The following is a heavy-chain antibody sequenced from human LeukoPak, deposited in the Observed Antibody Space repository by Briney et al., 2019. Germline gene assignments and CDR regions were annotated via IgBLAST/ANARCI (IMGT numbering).Heavy chain of an antibody. Sequence: ASMKVSCKASGYTFSRYGITWVRQAPGRGLEYMGWITAYDGNTNFAQKFQARVTMTTDTSTNTAYMELRSLRSDDTAVYYCARQSFIAGDNWNYVLNGDDALDIWGQGTMVTVSS. CDR3: ARQSFIAGDNWNYVLNGDDALDI. J-gene: IGHJ3*02. CDR1: GYTFSRYG. D-gene: IGHD1-7*01. CDR2: ITAYDGNT. V-gene: IGHV1-18*01.